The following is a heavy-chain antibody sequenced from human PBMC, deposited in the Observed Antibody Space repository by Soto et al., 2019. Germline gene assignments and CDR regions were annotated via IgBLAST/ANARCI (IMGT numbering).Heavy chain of an antibody. CDR1: GFTFSSYG. CDR3: AKVNLRGYSYGPGYYFDY. Sequence: GGSLRLSCAASGFTFSSYGMHWVRQAPGKGLEWVAVISYDGSNKYYADSVKGRFTISRDNSKNTLYLQMNSLRAEDTAVYYCAKVNLRGYSYGPGYYFDYWGQGTLVTVSS. V-gene: IGHV3-30*18. CDR2: ISYDGSNK. J-gene: IGHJ4*02. D-gene: IGHD5-18*01.